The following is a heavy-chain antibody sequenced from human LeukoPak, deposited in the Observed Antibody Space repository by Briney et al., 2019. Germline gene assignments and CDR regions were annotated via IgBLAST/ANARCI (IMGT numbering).Heavy chain of an antibody. D-gene: IGHD1-26*01. V-gene: IGHV4-39*07. Sequence: PSETLSLTCTVSGGSISSSSYYWGWIRQPPGKGLEWIGSIYYSGSTYYNPSLKSRVTISVDTSKNQFSLKLSSVTAADTAVYYCASSGANSGSYSDYWGQGTLVTVSS. CDR2: IYYSGST. CDR3: ASSGANSGSYSDY. CDR1: GGSISSSSYY. J-gene: IGHJ4*02.